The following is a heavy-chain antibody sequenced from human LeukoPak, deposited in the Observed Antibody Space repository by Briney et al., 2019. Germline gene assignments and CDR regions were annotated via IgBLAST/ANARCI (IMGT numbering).Heavy chain of an antibody. CDR1: GYTFIDSF. J-gene: IGHJ5*02. CDR3: AARMRS. Sequence: ASVKVSCKTSGYTFIDSFIHWMQQAPGKGLEWMGLIDPEDGATEYAERFQGRVTITADRSTDTAYLELTSLRSDDTAVYFCAARMRSWGQGTRVTVSS. CDR2: IDPEDGAT. V-gene: IGHV1-69-2*01. D-gene: IGHD2/OR15-2a*01.